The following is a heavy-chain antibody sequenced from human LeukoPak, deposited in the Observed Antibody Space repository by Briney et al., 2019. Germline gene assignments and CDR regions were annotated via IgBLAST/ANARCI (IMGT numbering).Heavy chain of an antibody. CDR1: GFNFSNCS. Sequence: MPGGSLRLSCAASGFNFSNCSVNWVRQAPGKGLEWVSSISSSSTYIYYADSLEGRFTISRDNVRNSLYLQMNSLTAEDTAVCYCAGDYEGNLAFDIWGQGTMVTVSA. CDR3: AGDYEGNLAFDI. D-gene: IGHD4-23*01. J-gene: IGHJ3*02. V-gene: IGHV3-21*01. CDR2: ISSSSTYI.